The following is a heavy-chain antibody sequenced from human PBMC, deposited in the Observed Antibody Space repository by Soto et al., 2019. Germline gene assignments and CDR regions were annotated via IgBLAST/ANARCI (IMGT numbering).Heavy chain of an antibody. D-gene: IGHD6-13*01. CDR1: GFTFSSYG. J-gene: IGHJ5*02. CDR3: ARDNSSSWYGETNWFDP. Sequence: QVQLEESGGGVVQPGRSLRLSCAASGFTFSSYGMHWVRQAPGKGLEWVAVIWYDGSNKYYADSVKGRFTISRDNSKNTLYLQMNSLRAEDTAVYYCARDNSSSWYGETNWFDPWGQGTLVTVSS. V-gene: IGHV3-33*01. CDR2: IWYDGSNK.